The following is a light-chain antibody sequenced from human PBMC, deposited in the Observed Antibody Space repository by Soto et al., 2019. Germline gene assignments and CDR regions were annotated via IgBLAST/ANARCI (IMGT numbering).Light chain of an antibody. V-gene: IGLV2-23*01. J-gene: IGLJ2*01. CDR3: CSYAGGASVV. CDR2: EDI. CDR1: SSGIGRYNL. Sequence: QSALTQPATVSGSPGQSITISCTGTSSGIGRYNLVSWYQQHPGKAPKLIIYEDIERPSGVSDRFSGSKSGNTASLTISGLQTEDEGDYYCCSYAGGASVVFGGGSKLTVL.